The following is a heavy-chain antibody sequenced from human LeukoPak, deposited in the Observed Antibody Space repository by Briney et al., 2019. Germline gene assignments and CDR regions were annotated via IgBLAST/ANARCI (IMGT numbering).Heavy chain of an antibody. D-gene: IGHD5-18*01. J-gene: IGHJ6*03. CDR1: GFTFSSYA. V-gene: IGHV3-23*01. CDR3: AKAAAMVTAYYYYYYMDV. Sequence: GGSPRLSCAASGFTFSSYAMSWVRQAPGKGLEWVSAISGSGGSTYYADSVKGRFTISRDNSKNTLYLQMNSLRAEDTAVYYCAKAAAMVTAYYYYYYMDVWGKGTTVTVSS. CDR2: ISGSGGST.